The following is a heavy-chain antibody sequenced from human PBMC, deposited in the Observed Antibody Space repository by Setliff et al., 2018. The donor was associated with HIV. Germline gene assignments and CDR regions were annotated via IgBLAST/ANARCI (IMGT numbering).Heavy chain of an antibody. CDR2: INHSGST. CDR1: GGSIRSSSYY. CDR3: ARARGLLPYYYLDV. Sequence: SLTCNVSGGSIRSSSYYWIWIRQPPGKGLEWIGEINHSGSTHYNPSLKSRVTMSVDTSKNQFSLKLSSVTAADTAVYYCARARGLLPYYYLDVWGKGTTVTVS. V-gene: IGHV4-31*03. J-gene: IGHJ6*03. D-gene: IGHD3-10*01.